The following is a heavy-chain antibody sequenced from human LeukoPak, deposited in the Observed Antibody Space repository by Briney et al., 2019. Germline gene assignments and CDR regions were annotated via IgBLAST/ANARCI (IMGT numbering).Heavy chain of an antibody. Sequence: SETLSLTCTVSGGSISSSSYYWGWIRQPPGKGLEWIGSIYYSGSTYYNPSLKSRVTISVDTSKNQFSLKLSSVTAADTAVYYCASGMRNYDILTGYYPSPGGFDYWGQGTLVTVSS. J-gene: IGHJ4*02. CDR1: GGSISSSSYY. CDR3: ASGMRNYDILTGYYPSPGGFDY. D-gene: IGHD3-9*01. V-gene: IGHV4-39*01. CDR2: IYYSGST.